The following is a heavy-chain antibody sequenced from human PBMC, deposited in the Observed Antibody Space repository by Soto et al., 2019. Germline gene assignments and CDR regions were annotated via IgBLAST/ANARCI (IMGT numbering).Heavy chain of an antibody. Sequence: GASVKVSCKASGYTFTSYAMHWVRQAPGQRLEWMGWINAGNGNTKYSQKFQGRVTITRDTSASTAYMELSSLRSEDTAVYYCARGGGYCSGGSCYTLSTHFDYWRHGTLVTVSS. J-gene: IGHJ4*01. V-gene: IGHV1-3*01. CDR3: ARGGGYCSGGSCYTLSTHFDY. CDR2: INAGNGNT. D-gene: IGHD2-15*01. CDR1: GYTFTSYA.